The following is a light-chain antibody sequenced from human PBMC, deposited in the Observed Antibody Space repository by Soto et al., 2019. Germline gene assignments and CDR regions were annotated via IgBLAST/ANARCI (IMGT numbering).Light chain of an antibody. Sequence: SYELTQPPSVSVSPGQTVSITCSGDKLGDKFACWYQQKPGQSPVLVIYQDIKRPSGIPERFSGSNSGHTATLTISGTQAMDGADYYCQAWDSSAGVFGGGTKLTVL. CDR2: QDI. J-gene: IGLJ3*02. CDR1: KLGDKF. CDR3: QAWDSSAGV. V-gene: IGLV3-1*01.